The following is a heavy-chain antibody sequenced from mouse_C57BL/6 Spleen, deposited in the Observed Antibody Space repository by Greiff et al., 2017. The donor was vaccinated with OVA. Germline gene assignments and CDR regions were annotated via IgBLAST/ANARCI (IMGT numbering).Heavy chain of an antibody. CDR3: ARYDGYYFDY. CDR1: GYTSTNYW. CDR2: IYPGGGYT. Sequence: QVQLQQSGAELVRPGTSVKMSCKASGYTSTNYWIGWAKQRPGHGLEWIGDIYPGGGYTNYNEKFKGKATLTADKSSSTAYMQFSSLTSEDSAIYYCARYDGYYFDYWGQGTTLTVSS. J-gene: IGHJ2*01. D-gene: IGHD2-3*01. V-gene: IGHV1-63*01.